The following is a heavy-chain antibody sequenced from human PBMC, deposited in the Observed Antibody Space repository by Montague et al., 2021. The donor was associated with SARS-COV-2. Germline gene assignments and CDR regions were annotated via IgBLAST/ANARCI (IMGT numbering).Heavy chain of an antibody. Sequence: SLSLTCSVSSGSINSGGFYWSWIRQPPGKGLEWIGYIYYSGSTCYNPSLESRLTISVDTSKNQFSLNLSSVTAADTAVYYCARSVRGYCNDDSCLARYSYGLDVWGQGTTVTVSS. V-gene: IGHV4-31*03. CDR1: SGSINSGGFY. J-gene: IGHJ6*02. CDR2: IYYSGST. CDR3: ARSVRGYCNDDSCLARYSYGLDV. D-gene: IGHD2-15*01.